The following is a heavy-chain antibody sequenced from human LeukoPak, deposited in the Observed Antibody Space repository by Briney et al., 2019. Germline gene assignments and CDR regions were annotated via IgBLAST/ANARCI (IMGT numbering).Heavy chain of an antibody. CDR2: ISSSSSTI. V-gene: IGHV3-48*01. CDR1: GFTFSSYS. D-gene: IGHD5-12*01. J-gene: IGHJ4*02. Sequence: GGSLRLSCAASGFTFSSYSMNWVRQAPGKGLEWVSYISSSSSTIYYADSVKGRFTISSDNSKNTVYLQMNGLRVEDTALYYCAKIIGYAYDYWGQGTLVTVSS. CDR3: AKIIGYAYDY.